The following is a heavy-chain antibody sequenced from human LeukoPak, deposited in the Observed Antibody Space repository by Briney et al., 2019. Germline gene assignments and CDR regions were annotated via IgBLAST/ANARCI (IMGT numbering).Heavy chain of an antibody. J-gene: IGHJ4*02. V-gene: IGHV4-59*11. Sequence: SETLSLTCNVSGESISSHYWSWTRQSPGKGLEWIGYITNSGTTKFNPSLKSRVTISRDTSKNQISLRLSSGTAADTAVYYCARGKSSPDYWGQGTLVTVSS. CDR2: ITNSGTT. CDR3: ARGKSSPDY. CDR1: GESISSHY.